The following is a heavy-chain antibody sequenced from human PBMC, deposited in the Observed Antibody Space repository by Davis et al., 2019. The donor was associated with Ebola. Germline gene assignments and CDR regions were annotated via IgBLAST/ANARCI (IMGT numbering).Heavy chain of an antibody. J-gene: IGHJ4*02. CDR1: GFTFSDYY. Sequence: GESLKISCAASGFTFSDYYMSWIRQAPGKGLEWVSYISSSGSTIYYADSVKGRFTISRDNSKNTLYLEMNSLTADDTATYYCSTQLPTWNWVYWGRGTLVTVAS. V-gene: IGHV3-11*01. CDR3: STQLPTWNWVY. CDR2: ISSSGSTI. D-gene: IGHD1-7*01.